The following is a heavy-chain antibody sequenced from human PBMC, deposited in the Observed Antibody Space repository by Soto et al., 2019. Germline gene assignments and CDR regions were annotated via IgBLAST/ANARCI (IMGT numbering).Heavy chain of an antibody. J-gene: IGHJ4*02. V-gene: IGHV1-69*01. CDR1: GGTFSSYA. D-gene: IGHD3-3*01. Sequence: QVQLVQSGAEVKKPGSSVKVSCKASGGTFSSYAISWVRQAPGQGLEWMGGIIPIFGTANYAQKFQGRVTITVDESTSTAYMELSSLRSEDTVVYYCARSPFGVVIAYFDYWGQGTLVTVSS. CDR3: ARSPFGVVIAYFDY. CDR2: IIPIFGTA.